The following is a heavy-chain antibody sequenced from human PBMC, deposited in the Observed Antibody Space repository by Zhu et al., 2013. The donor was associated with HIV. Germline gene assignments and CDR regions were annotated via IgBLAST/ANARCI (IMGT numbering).Heavy chain of an antibody. CDR1: GGTFSSYA. D-gene: IGHD3-22*01. CDR3: GRARTTFYMIVGSCPGIDV. J-gene: IGHJ6*01. V-gene: IGHV1-69*06. Sequence: QVQLVQSGAEVKKPGSSVKVSCKASGGTFSSYAISWVRQAPGQGLEWMGGIIPIFGSPNYAQKFQGRVTITADKATSTAYMELSSLRSEDTAVYYCGRARTTFYMIVGSCPGIDVWGPRGPRVTVSS. CDR2: IIPIFGSP.